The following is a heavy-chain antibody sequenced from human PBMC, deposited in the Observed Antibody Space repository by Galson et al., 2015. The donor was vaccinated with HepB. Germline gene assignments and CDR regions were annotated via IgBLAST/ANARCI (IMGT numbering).Heavy chain of an antibody. CDR1: GYSFDNYW. J-gene: IGHJ5*02. D-gene: IGHD3-10*01. CDR2: IYPGDSDT. V-gene: IGHV5-51*01. Sequence: QSGAEVKKPGESLKISCKGSGYSFDNYWIGWVRQMPRKGLEWMGIIYPGDSDTRYSPSFQGQVTISVDKSITTAYLQWSSLKASDTAIYYCVRHIGKVLTSMVRWFDPWGQGTQVTVSS. CDR3: VRHIGKVLTSMVRWFDP.